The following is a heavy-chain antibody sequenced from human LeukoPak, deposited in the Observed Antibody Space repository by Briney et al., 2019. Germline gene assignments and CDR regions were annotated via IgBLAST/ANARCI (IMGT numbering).Heavy chain of an antibody. CDR1: GGSISSSSYY. V-gene: IGHV4-39*07. D-gene: IGHD5-18*01. Sequence: PSETLSLTCTVSGGSISSSSYYWGWIRQPPGKGLEWIGSIYYSGSTYYNPSLKSRVTISVDTSKNQFSLKLSSVTAADTAVYYCARGNSYGQQIDYWGQGTLVTVSS. J-gene: IGHJ4*02. CDR2: IYYSGST. CDR3: ARGNSYGQQIDY.